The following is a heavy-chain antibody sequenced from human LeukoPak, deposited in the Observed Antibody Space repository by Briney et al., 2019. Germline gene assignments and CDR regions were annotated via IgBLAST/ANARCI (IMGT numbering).Heavy chain of an antibody. CDR2: ISSSSSYI. Sequence: GVSLRLSCAASGFTFSSYSMNWVRQAPGKGLEGVSSISSSSSYIYYADSVKGLFTISRDNAKNSLYLQMNSVRAEDTAVYYCARAEYSSGWYYFDYWGQGTLVTVSS. V-gene: IGHV3-21*01. J-gene: IGHJ4*02. CDR1: GFTFSSYS. CDR3: ARAEYSSGWYYFDY. D-gene: IGHD6-19*01.